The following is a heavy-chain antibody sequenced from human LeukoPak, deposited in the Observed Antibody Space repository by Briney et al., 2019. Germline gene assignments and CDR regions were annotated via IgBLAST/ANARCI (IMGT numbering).Heavy chain of an antibody. Sequence: ASVKVSCKASGYTFTSYYMHWVRQAPGQGLEWMGIINPSGGSTSYAQKFQGRVTMTRDMSTSTVYMELSSLRSEDTAVYYCARDLNSGIAAAGPHLGYWGQGTLVTVSS. V-gene: IGHV1-46*01. CDR3: ARDLNSGIAAAGPHLGY. CDR2: INPSGGST. D-gene: IGHD6-13*01. J-gene: IGHJ4*02. CDR1: GYTFTSYY.